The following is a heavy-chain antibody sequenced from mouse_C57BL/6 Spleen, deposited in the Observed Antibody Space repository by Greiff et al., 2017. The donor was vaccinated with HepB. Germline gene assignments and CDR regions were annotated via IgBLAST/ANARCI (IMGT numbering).Heavy chain of an antibody. Sequence: VQLQQSGAELVRPGASVKLSCTATGFNIKDYYMHWVKQRPEQGLEWIGRIDPEDGDTEYAPKFQGKATMTADTSSNTAYLQLSSLTSEDTAVYYCTITTVVEGYFDYWGQGTTLTVSS. J-gene: IGHJ2*01. CDR1: GFNIKDYY. CDR2: IDPEDGDT. D-gene: IGHD1-1*01. CDR3: TITTVVEGYFDY. V-gene: IGHV14-1*01.